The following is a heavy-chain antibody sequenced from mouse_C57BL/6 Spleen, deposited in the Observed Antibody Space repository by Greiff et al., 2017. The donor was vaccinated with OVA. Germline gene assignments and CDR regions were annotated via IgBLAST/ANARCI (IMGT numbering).Heavy chain of an antibody. V-gene: IGHV1-82*01. J-gene: IGHJ2*01. Sequence: QVQLQQSGPELVKPGASVKISCKASGYAFSSSWMNWVKQRPGKGLEWIGRIYPGDGDTNYNGKFKGKATLTADKSSSTTYMQLSSLTSEDSAVYFCASKANWLDYWGQGTTLTVSS. D-gene: IGHD4-1*01. CDR3: ASKANWLDY. CDR2: IYPGDGDT. CDR1: GYAFSSSW.